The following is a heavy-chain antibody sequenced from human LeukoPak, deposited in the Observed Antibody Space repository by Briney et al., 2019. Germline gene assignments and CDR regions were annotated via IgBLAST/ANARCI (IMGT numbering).Heavy chain of an antibody. CDR3: ARSKRFRGYCSSTSCYGGVGNDY. Sequence: GGSLRLSCAASGFTFSSSDMSWVRQAPGSGLEWVSSIRHSDSNTYYADSVKGRFTISRDNAKNSLYLQMNSLRAEDTAVYYCARSKRFRGYCSSTSCYGGVGNDYWGQGTLVTVSS. J-gene: IGHJ4*02. D-gene: IGHD2-2*01. CDR2: IRHSDSNT. V-gene: IGHV3-23*05. CDR1: GFTFSSSD.